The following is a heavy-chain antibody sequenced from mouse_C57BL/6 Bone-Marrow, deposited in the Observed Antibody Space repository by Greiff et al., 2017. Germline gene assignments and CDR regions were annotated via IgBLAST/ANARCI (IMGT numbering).Heavy chain of an antibody. D-gene: IGHD3-2*02. CDR3: ARLRLLYYFDY. J-gene: IGHJ2*01. V-gene: IGHV5-15*01. Sequence: EVKVVESGGGLVQPGGSLKLSCAASGFTFSDYGMAWVRQAPRKGPEWVAFISNLAYSIYYADTVTGRFTISRENAKNTLYLEMSSMRSEDTAMEYCARLRLLYYFDYWGQGTTLTVSS. CDR1: GFTFSDYG. CDR2: ISNLAYSI.